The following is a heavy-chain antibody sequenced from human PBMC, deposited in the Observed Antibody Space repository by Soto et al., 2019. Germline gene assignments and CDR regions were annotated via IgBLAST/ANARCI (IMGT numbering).Heavy chain of an antibody. D-gene: IGHD2-15*01. J-gene: IGHJ6*02. CDR3: ARVRSPGYCSGGSCWGYYYTMYV. CDR2: VWYEANNQ. CDR1: GFTFGSFG. Sequence: PGGSLRLSCAASGFTFGSFGMHWVRQAPGKGLEWVAAVWYEANNQYYADSVKGRFTISRDNTQNTLYLQTNSLRAEDTAVYYCARVRSPGYCSGGSCWGYYYTMYVWGQGTTVTVSS. V-gene: IGHV3-33*01.